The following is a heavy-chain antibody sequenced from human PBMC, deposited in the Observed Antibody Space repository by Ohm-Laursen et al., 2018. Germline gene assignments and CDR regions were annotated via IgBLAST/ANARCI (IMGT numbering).Heavy chain of an antibody. CDR3: AKDQAASGPGAIDI. Sequence: SLRLSCSATGFNFDDHAMNWVRQRAGKGLEWVSTISWNGGGVDYADSVKGRFTISRDNAKRSVYLQMNSLRPEDTAFYYCAKDQAASGPGAIDIWGQGTMVTVSS. D-gene: IGHD6-13*01. CDR1: GFNFDDHA. CDR2: ISWNGGGV. J-gene: IGHJ3*02. V-gene: IGHV3-9*01.